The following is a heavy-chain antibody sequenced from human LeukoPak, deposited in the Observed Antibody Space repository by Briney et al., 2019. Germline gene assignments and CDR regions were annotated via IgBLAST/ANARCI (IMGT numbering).Heavy chain of an antibody. V-gene: IGHV4-59*08. D-gene: IGHD1-20*01. CDR1: GGSISGDH. J-gene: IGHJ5*02. Sequence: KPSETLSLTCTVSGGSISGDHWNWIRQPPGKGLEWIGYVYSSGNTNYNPSLKSRVTISIDTSKNQFSLKLSSVTAADTAVYYCARPRITGTTNWFDPWGQGTLVTVSS. CDR3: ARPRITGTTNWFDP. CDR2: VYSSGNT.